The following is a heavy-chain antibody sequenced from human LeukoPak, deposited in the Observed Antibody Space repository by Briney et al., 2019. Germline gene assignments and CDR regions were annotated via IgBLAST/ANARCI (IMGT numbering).Heavy chain of an antibody. CDR1: GFTFDDYA. CDR3: ARVQQRYFDY. Sequence: GGSLRLSCAASGFTFDDYAMHWVRQAPGKGLEWVSGISWSSGSIGYADSVKGRFTISRDSAKNSLYLQMNSLRAEDTAVYYCARVQQRYFDYWGQGTLVTVSS. J-gene: IGHJ4*02. V-gene: IGHV3-9*01. CDR2: ISWSSGSI. D-gene: IGHD6-13*01.